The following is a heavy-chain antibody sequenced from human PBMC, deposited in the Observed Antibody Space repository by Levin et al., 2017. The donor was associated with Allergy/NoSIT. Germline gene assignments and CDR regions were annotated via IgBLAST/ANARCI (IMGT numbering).Heavy chain of an antibody. Sequence: GESLKISCAGSGFTFSSYGMSWVRQAPGKGLEWVSGTSDSGGNTYYTDSVKGRFTISRDKSKNTLYLQMNSLRAEDTAIYYCAKDRSSVFWSGSSHWGQGTLVTVSS. CDR1: GFTFSSYG. CDR3: AKDRSSVFWSGSSH. CDR2: TSDSGGNT. J-gene: IGHJ4*02. V-gene: IGHV3-23*01. D-gene: IGHD3-3*01.